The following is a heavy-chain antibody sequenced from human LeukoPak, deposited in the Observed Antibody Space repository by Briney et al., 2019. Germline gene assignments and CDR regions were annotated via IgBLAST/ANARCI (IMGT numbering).Heavy chain of an antibody. D-gene: IGHD4-17*01. CDR2: IKQDGSEK. CDR3: ARGCYDCGSTVGDY. V-gene: IGHV3-7*01. Sequence: GGSLRLSCAASGFTFSSYWMSWVRQAPGKGLEWVANIKQDGSEKYYVDSVKGRFTISRDNAKNSLYLQMNSLRAEDTAVYYCARGCYDCGSTVGDYWGQGTLVTVSS. J-gene: IGHJ4*02. CDR1: GFTFSSYW.